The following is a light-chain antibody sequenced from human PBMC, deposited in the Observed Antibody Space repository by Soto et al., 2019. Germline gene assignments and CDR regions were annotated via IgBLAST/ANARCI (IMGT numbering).Light chain of an antibody. Sequence: EIVLTQSPATLSLSPGERATLSCRASQSVSRYFAWYQQKPGQAPRLLIYGASTRATGIPARFSGSGSGTEFTLTISSLEPEDFAVYYCQQRSNWPPEITFGGGTKVDTK. CDR3: QQRSNWPPEIT. CDR2: GAS. CDR1: QSVSRY. J-gene: IGKJ4*01. V-gene: IGKV3-11*01.